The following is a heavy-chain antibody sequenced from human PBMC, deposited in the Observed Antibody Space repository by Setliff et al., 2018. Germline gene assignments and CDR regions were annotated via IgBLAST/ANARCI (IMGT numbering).Heavy chain of an antibody. CDR1: GGSFSGYY. D-gene: IGHD3-22*01. Sequence: SETLSLTCAVYGGSFSGYYWSWIRQPPGKGLVWIGEINHSGSTNYNPSLKSRVTISVDTSKNQFSLKLSSVTAADTAVYYCARRDSTGYYGYSFDFWGQGTLVTVSS. V-gene: IGHV4-34*01. J-gene: IGHJ4*02. CDR2: INHSGST. CDR3: ARRDSTGYYGYSFDF.